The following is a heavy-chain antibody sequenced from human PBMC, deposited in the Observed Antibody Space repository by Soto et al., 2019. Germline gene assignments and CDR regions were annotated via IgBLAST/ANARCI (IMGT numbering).Heavy chain of an antibody. CDR2: TYHSGNP. CDR1: GDTISTGGYS. D-gene: IGHD2-2*01. CDR3: ARALWGPAGHINWFDP. Sequence: SETLSLTCAVSGDTISTGGYSWAWIRQPPGKPLEWIGHTYHSGNPYYNPSLKSRVIISVDRSKNQFSLKLTSVTAADTAVYYCARALWGPAGHINWFDPWGQGTLVTVSS. V-gene: IGHV4-30-2*01. J-gene: IGHJ5*02.